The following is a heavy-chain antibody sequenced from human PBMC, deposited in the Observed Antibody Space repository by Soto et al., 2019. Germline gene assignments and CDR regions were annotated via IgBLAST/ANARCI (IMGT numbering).Heavy chain of an antibody. CDR1: GFTFSSYA. CDR3: AKASSTDCSGGSCYSFDY. CDR2: ISGSGGST. V-gene: IGHV3-23*01. J-gene: IGHJ4*02. Sequence: GGSLRLSCAASGFTFSSYAMSWVRQAPGKGLEWVSAISGSGGSTYYADSVKGRFTISRDNSKNTLYLQMNSLRAEDTAVYYCAKASSTDCSGGSCYSFDYWGQGTLVTVSS. D-gene: IGHD2-15*01.